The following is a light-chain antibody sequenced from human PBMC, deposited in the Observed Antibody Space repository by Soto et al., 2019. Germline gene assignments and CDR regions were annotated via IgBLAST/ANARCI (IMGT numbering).Light chain of an antibody. V-gene: IGLV2-23*02. J-gene: IGLJ1*01. CDR3: SSYGGSYV. CDR2: EVS. Sequence: QSVLTQPASVSGSPGQSITISCTRTSSDVGSYNLVSWYQQHPGKAPKVMIYEVSKRPSGVSNRFSGSKSGNTASLTISGLQAEGEADYYCSSYGGSYVFGTGTKVPVL. CDR1: SSDVGSYNL.